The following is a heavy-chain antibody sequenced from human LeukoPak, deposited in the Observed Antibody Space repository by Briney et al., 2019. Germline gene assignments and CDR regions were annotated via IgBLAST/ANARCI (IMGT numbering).Heavy chain of an antibody. J-gene: IGHJ6*02. CDR1: GFTFSSYS. CDR2: ISSSSYI. Sequence: GGSLRLSCAASGFTFSSYSMNWVRQAPGKGLEWVSSISSSSYIYYADSVKGRFTISRDNAKSSLYLQMSSPRAEDTAVYYCARDLGADGMDVWGQGTTVTVSS. V-gene: IGHV3-21*01. CDR3: ARDLGADGMDV. D-gene: IGHD3-16*01.